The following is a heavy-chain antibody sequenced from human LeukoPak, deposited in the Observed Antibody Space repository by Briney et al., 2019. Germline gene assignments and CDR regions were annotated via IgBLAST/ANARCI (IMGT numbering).Heavy chain of an antibody. Sequence: PSETLSLTCTVSGGSISSGDYYWSWIRQPPGKGLEWIGYIYYSGSTYYNPSLKSRVTISVDTSKNQFSLKLSSVTAVDTAVYYCARSIAAAGTFDPWGQGTLVTVSS. CDR2: IYYSGST. V-gene: IGHV4-30-4*08. CDR3: ARSIAAAGTFDP. J-gene: IGHJ5*02. CDR1: GGSISSGDYY. D-gene: IGHD6-13*01.